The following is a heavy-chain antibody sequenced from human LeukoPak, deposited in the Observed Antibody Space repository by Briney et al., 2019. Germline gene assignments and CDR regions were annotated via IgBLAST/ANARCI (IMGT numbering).Heavy chain of an antibody. CDR1: GGSISSHY. Sequence: SETLSLTCTVSGGSISSHYWSWIRQPPGKGLERIGYIYYSGSTNYNPSLKSRVTISVDTSKNQFSLKLSSVTAADTAVYYCAGLNGDYAFDYWGQGTLVTVSS. CDR3: AGLNGDYAFDY. CDR2: IYYSGST. V-gene: IGHV4-59*11. J-gene: IGHJ4*02. D-gene: IGHD4-17*01.